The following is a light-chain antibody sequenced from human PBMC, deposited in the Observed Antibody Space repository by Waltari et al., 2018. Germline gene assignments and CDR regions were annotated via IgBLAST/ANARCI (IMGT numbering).Light chain of an antibody. CDR2: IDGGGGL. V-gene: IGLV4-69*01. J-gene: IGLJ2*01. CDR3: PAWDTDSVV. CDR1: SEHSAYA. Sequence: QLVVTQSPSASASLGASVRLTCTLSSEHSAYAVAWHQQLPEQRPRFLVMIDGGGGLTRGDGIPGRFSVSSSGAECYLTVASRQYDDESGRYCPAWDTDSVVFGGGTKLAVL.